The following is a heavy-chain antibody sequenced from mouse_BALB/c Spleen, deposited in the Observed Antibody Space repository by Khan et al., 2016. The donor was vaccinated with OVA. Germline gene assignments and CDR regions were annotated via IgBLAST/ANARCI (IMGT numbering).Heavy chain of an antibody. J-gene: IGHJ2*01. CDR1: GYFITTGYF. CDR3: ARGGLLTYYFDY. CDR2: ISYDGSN. V-gene: IGHV3-6*02. D-gene: IGHD1-1*01. Sequence: EVELVESGPGLVKPSQSLSLTCSVTGYFITTGYFWNWIRQFPGNTLEWMGCISYDGSNNYNPSLKNRISITRDTSKNQFFLKLNSVTTEDTATYYCARGGLLTYYFDYWGQGTTLTVSS.